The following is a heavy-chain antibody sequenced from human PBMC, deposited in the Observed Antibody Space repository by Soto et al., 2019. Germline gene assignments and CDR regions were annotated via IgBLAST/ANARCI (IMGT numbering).Heavy chain of an antibody. CDR2: IYYSGST. Sequence: QLQLQESGPGLVKPSETLSLTCTVSGGSISSSSYYWGWIRQPPGKGLEWIGSIYYSGSTYYNPSLKSLVAISVVTSKKQFSLKLSSLNAADTAVYYCARHAVHSSGVTDYWDQVTLVTVSS. D-gene: IGHD6-19*01. V-gene: IGHV4-39*01. J-gene: IGHJ4*02. CDR1: GGSISSSSYY. CDR3: ARHAVHSSGVTDY.